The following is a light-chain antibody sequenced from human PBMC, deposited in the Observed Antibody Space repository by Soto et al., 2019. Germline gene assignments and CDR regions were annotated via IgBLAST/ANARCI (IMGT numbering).Light chain of an antibody. CDR2: GAS. J-gene: IGKJ1*01. Sequence: EIVLTQSPGTLSLSPGERATLSCRASQSVSSSYLAWYQQKPGPAPRLLIYGASSRATGIPDRFSGSGSGTDFTLTSSRLAPEDFAVYYCQQYSSSPWTFGQGTKVEIK. CDR1: QSVSSSY. V-gene: IGKV3-20*01. CDR3: QQYSSSPWT.